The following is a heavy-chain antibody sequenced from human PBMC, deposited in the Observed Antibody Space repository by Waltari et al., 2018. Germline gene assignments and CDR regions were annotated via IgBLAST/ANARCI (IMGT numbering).Heavy chain of an antibody. CDR3: TRPPGDRRRDY. V-gene: IGHV3-11*01. CDR1: GFSFSDYY. D-gene: IGHD3-10*01. Sequence: QVQLVDSGGGLVKPGGSLRLSCAASGFSFSDYYMGWIRQAPGKGREWSSYISSSGSTIYYADSVKGRFSSSRDNGKNSLYLQMNSLRAEDTAVYYCTRPPGDRRRDYWGQGTLVTVSS. J-gene: IGHJ4*02. CDR2: ISSSGSTI.